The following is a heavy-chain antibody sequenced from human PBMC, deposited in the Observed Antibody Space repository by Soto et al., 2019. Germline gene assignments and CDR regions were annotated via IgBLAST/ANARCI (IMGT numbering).Heavy chain of an antibody. V-gene: IGHV3-7*01. J-gene: IGHJ3*02. Sequence: EVQLVESGGGLVQPGGSLRLSCSASGFTLSTFWMAWLRQAPGKGLEWVANTKGDGSKESYLDSVKGRFTISRDNDKNSLYLHMNSLRAEDTALYYCARDLNYGVATAYYDVFDTWGQGTMVTVSS. CDR1: GFTLSTFW. D-gene: IGHD3-9*01. CDR2: TKGDGSKE. CDR3: ARDLNYGVATAYYDVFDT.